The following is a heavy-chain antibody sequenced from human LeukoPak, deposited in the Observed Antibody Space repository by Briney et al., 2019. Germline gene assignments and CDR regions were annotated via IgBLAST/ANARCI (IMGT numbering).Heavy chain of an antibody. V-gene: IGHV3-15*01. CDR1: GFTFSNAW. CDR3: TTDRAIAVRPLFDY. D-gene: IGHD6-6*01. CDR2: IKSKTDGGTT. Sequence: GGSLRLSCAASGFTFSNAWMSWVRQATGKGLELVGRIKSKTDGGTTDYAAPVKGRFSISRDDSKNTLYLQMNSLKTEDTAVYYCTTDRAIAVRPLFDYWGQGTLVTVSS. J-gene: IGHJ4*02.